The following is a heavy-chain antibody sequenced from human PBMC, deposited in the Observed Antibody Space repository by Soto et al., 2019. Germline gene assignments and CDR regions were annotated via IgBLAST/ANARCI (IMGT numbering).Heavy chain of an antibody. CDR3: AKDQASGQGSFDS. V-gene: IGHV3-30*18. CDR1: GFTFNIYG. J-gene: IGHJ4*02. Sequence: LRLSCAASGFTFNIYGMRWVRQAPDKGLEWVALISYDGSNQYYADSVKGRFTISRDNSKNTLFLQMNSLRADDTAVYYCAKDQASGQGSFDSWGQGTLVTVSS. CDR2: ISYDGSNQ.